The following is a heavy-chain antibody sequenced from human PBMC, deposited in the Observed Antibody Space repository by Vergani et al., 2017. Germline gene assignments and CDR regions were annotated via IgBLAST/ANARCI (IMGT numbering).Heavy chain of an antibody. CDR1: GYSFRRNNW. V-gene: IGHV4-4*03. J-gene: IGHJ3*02. D-gene: IGHD2-15*01. CDR2: ISHSGRT. CDR3: ARDPKSLCNDGGCFSGLGAFDI. Sequence: QGQLQESGPGLVKPPGALSLPCAVSGYSFRRNNWWTWVRQSPGKTVEWIGKISHSGRTNYNPSLKGRVTLSLDTSKKQFSLRLSSVSAASTAVYYCARDPKSLCNDGGCFSGLGAFDIWGRGTTVTVSS.